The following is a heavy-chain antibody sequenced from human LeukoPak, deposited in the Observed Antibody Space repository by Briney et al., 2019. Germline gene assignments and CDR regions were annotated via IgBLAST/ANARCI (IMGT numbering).Heavy chain of an antibody. CDR3: ARRSPSADAFDI. V-gene: IGHV7-4-1*02. Sequence: ATVKVSCKASGYTFNRNAINWVRQAPGQGLEWMGWINTKTGTPTYAQGFTGRVVFSLDISVTTAYLQISNLKAEDTAVYYCARRSPSADAFDIWGQGTMVTV. CDR1: GYTFNRNA. CDR2: INTKTGTP. J-gene: IGHJ3*02.